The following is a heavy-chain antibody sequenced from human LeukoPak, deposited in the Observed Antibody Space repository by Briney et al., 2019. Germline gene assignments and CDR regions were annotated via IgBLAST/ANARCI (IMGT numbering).Heavy chain of an antibody. Sequence: SETLSLTCTVSGGSISSGSYYWSWIRQPAGKGLEWIGRIHTSGSTNYNPSLKSRVTISVDTSKNQFSLKLSSVTAADTAVYYCASLKMGIDYWGQGTLVTVSS. D-gene: IGHD5-24*01. CDR1: GGSISSGSYY. CDR3: ASLKMGIDY. V-gene: IGHV4-61*02. J-gene: IGHJ4*02. CDR2: IHTSGST.